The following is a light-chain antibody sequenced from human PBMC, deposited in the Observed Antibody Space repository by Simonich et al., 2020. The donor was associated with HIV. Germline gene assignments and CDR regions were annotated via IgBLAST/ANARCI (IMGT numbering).Light chain of an antibody. V-gene: IGLV2-14*02. CDR2: EDI. CDR3: SSYTSSSTWV. CDR1: TSDVGSYTL. J-gene: IGLJ3*02. Sequence: QSALTQPASVSGSPGQSIPISCTGTTSDVGSYTLVSWYQQHPGKAPKLMIYEDIKRPSGVSTRFSGSKSGNTASLTISGLQAEDEADYYCSSYTSSSTWVFGGGTKLTVL.